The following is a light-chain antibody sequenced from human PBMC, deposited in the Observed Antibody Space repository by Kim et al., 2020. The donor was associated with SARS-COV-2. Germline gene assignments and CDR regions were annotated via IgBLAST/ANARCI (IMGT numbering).Light chain of an antibody. V-gene: IGKV3-15*01. CDR3: QQYNNWPPLT. Sequence: VSPGERATLSCRASQSVSNNLAWYQQKPGLAPRLLIYGASTRATGIPARFSGSGSGTEFTLTISSLQSEDFAVYYCQQYNNWPPLTFGGGTKVEI. CDR1: QSVSNN. J-gene: IGKJ4*01. CDR2: GAS.